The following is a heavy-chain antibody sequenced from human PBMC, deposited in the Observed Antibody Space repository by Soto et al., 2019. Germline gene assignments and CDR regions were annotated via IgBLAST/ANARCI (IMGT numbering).Heavy chain of an antibody. CDR1: GFTLSSYA. Sequence: GGSLRLSCTASGFTLSSYAINWVRQAPGKGLEWVSATTGGAGLTYYADSVKGRFSVSSDNPGNTLYLQLDSLRPEDTAVYYCARVDRGSVARPTRLDPWGQGTLVTVSS. CDR2: TTGGAGLT. J-gene: IGHJ5*02. V-gene: IGHV3-23*01. D-gene: IGHD2-21*01. CDR3: ARVDRGSVARPTRLDP.